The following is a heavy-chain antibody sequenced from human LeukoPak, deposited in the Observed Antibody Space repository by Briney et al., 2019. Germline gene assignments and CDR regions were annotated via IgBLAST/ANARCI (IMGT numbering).Heavy chain of an antibody. J-gene: IGHJ4*01. Sequence: GGSLRLSCAASGFTFSSFGMHLVRQAPGKGLEWVAGIPNDGSNNYYADSVNGRFTVSRDNSKNTLYLLVNTLRGEDTAVYYCAKEMGSRSSLFYFDYWGQGTLLTVSS. CDR3: AKEMGSRSSLFYFDY. CDR2: IPNDGSNN. V-gene: IGHV3-30*18. CDR1: GFTFSSFG. D-gene: IGHD3-10*01.